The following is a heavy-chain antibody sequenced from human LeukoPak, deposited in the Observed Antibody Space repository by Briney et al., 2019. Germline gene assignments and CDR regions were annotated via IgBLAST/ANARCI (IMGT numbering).Heavy chain of an antibody. CDR3: ATASGSYIAFDI. V-gene: IGHV1-24*01. D-gene: IGHD1-26*01. CDR2: FDPEDGET. Sequence: ASVKVSCKVSGYTLTELSMHWVRQAPGKGLEWMGGFDPEDGETIYAQKFQGRVTLTEDTSTDTAYMELSSLRSEDTAVYYCATASGSYIAFDIWGQGTMVTVSS. CDR1: GYTLTELS. J-gene: IGHJ3*02.